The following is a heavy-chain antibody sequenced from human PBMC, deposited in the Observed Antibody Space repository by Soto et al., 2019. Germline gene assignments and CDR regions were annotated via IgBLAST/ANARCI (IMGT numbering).Heavy chain of an antibody. V-gene: IGHV4-31*03. CDR1: GGSINSAGHC. Sequence: SETLSRTVTVSGGSINSAGHCWVWVRQSPGKGLEWIGYSYYSGSTYYNPSLKSRVTISVDTSKNQFSLKLSSVTAADTAVYFCARGGYNWNFFTFDYWGQGLLVTVSS. J-gene: IGHJ4*02. D-gene: IGHD1-7*01. CDR3: ARGGYNWNFFTFDY. CDR2: SYYSGST.